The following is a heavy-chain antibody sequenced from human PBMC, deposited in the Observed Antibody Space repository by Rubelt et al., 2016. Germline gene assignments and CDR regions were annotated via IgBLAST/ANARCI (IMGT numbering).Heavy chain of an antibody. V-gene: IGHV1-46*01. CDR3: SRNHYSSSWYLNP. D-gene: IGHD6-13*01. Sequence: QVQLVQSGAEVKKPGASVKVSCKASGYTFTSYYMHWVRQAPGQGLEWMGIINPSGGSTSYAQEFQGRVTMTRDTSTRTVYMELSSLRSEDTAVYYCSRNHYSSSWYLNPWGQGTLVTVSS. CDR2: INPSGGST. J-gene: IGHJ5*02. CDR1: GYTFTSYY.